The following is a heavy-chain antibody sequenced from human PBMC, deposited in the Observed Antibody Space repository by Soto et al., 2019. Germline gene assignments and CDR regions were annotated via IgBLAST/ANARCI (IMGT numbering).Heavy chain of an antibody. D-gene: IGHD2-8*01. CDR2: IYHSGNT. CDR1: GDSISSSNW. V-gene: IGHV4-4*02. Sequence: QVQLQESGPGLVKPSGTLSLTCAVSGDSISSSNWWSWVRQPPGKGLEWIGEIYHSGNTNYNPSRKGRFTRSVDTSKNQFSLKLTSVTAADTAVYYCARLYGFGYWGQGTLVTVSS. CDR3: ARLYGFGY. J-gene: IGHJ4*02.